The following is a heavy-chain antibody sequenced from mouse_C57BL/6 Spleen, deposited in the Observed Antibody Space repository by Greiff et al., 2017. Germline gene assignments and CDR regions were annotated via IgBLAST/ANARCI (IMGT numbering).Heavy chain of an antibody. Sequence: QVQLQQPGAELVKPGASVKLSCKASGYTFTSYWMHWVKQRPGQGLEWIGMFHPNSGSTNYNEKFKSKATLTVAKSSSTAYMKLSSLTSEVSAVYSCAREAYYFYCWGQGTTLTVAS. CDR2: FHPNSGST. V-gene: IGHV1-64*01. CDR1: GYTFTSYW. J-gene: IGHJ2*01. CDR3: AREAYYFYC.